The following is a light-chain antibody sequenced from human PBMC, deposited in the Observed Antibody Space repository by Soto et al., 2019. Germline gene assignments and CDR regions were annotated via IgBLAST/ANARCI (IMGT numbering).Light chain of an antibody. CDR1: QSVTTW. Sequence: DIQMTQSPSTLSASVGDRVTITCRASQSVTTWLAWYQQKAGKAPKVLIYKASNLQSGVPSRFSDSGSGTEFTLTISSLQPDDFATYFCQQYNTHSPYTFGQGTKLEIK. J-gene: IGKJ2*01. V-gene: IGKV1-5*03. CDR3: QQYNTHSPYT. CDR2: KAS.